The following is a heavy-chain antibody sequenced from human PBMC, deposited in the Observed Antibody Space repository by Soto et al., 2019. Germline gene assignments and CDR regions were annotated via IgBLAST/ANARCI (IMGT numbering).Heavy chain of an antibody. CDR1: GFTLSTYA. CDR2: SSGSDGRT. D-gene: IGHD5-18*01. V-gene: IGHV3-23*01. CDR3: AKGVSQYTPLALFDY. Sequence: EVQLLESGGGLVRPGGSLRLSCAASGFTLSTYAMRWVRQAPGKGLEWVSTSSGSDGRTYSTDSVKGRFTISRDNSRNTAYLQMNSLRVEDTAVYYCAKGVSQYTPLALFDYWGRGTLVTVSS. J-gene: IGHJ4*02.